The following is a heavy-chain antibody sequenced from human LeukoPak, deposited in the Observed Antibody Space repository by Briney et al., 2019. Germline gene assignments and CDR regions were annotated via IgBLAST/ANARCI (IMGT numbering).Heavy chain of an antibody. CDR1: GGSISGDY. Sequence: SETLSLTCTVSGGSISGDYWTWIRQPPGKGLEWIGYIYYSGSTNYNPSLKSRVTISVDTSKNQFSLKLSSVTAADTAVYYCAREATGGYFDYWGQGTLVTVSS. CDR2: IYYSGST. CDR3: AREATGGYFDY. J-gene: IGHJ4*02. V-gene: IGHV4-59*08. D-gene: IGHD5-12*01.